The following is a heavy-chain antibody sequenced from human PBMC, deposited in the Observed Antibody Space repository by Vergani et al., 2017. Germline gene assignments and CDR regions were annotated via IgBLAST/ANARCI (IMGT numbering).Heavy chain of an antibody. V-gene: IGHV1-69*01. CDR3: ARDLAYYDILTGYYPYYYYMDV. D-gene: IGHD3-9*01. CDR2: IIPIFGTA. Sequence: QVQLVQSGAEVKKPGSSVKVSCKASGGTFSSYAISWVRQAPGQGLEWLGGIIPIFGTANYAQKFQGRVTIPADESTSTAYMGLSSLRSEDTAVYYCARDLAYYDILTGYYPYYYYMDVWGKGTTVTVSS. CDR1: GGTFSSYA. J-gene: IGHJ6*03.